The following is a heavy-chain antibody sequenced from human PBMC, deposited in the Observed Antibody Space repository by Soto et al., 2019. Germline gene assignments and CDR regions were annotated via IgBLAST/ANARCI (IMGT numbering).Heavy chain of an antibody. CDR2: ISSSSAYT. Sequence: QVQLVESGGGLVKPGGSLRLSCAASGFTFSDFYMSWFRQPPGKGLEWVSYISSSSAYTNYADSVKGRVTISRDNAKNSXXLQMNSLRAEDAAVYYCARDIVVIPTARPNDAFDIWGQGTMVTVSS. CDR1: GFTFSDFY. D-gene: IGHD2-2*02. CDR3: ARDIVVIPTARPNDAFDI. V-gene: IGHV3-11*05. J-gene: IGHJ3*02.